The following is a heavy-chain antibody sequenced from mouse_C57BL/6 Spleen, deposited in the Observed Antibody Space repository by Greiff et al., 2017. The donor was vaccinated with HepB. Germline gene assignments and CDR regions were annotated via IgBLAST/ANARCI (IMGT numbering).Heavy chain of an antibody. CDR3: ARSDTTVVPNFDY. CDR2: IYPGDGDT. CDR1: GYAFSSYW. Sequence: VQLQQSGAELVKPGASVKISCKASGYAFSSYWMNWVKQRPGKGLEWIGQIYPGDGDTNYNGKFKGKATLTADKSSSTAYMQLSSLTSEDSAVYFCARSDTTVVPNFDYWGQGTTLTVSS. D-gene: IGHD1-1*01. J-gene: IGHJ2*01. V-gene: IGHV1-80*01.